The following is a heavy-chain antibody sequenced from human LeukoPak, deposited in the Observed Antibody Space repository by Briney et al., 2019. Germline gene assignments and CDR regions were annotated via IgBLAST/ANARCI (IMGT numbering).Heavy chain of an antibody. CDR2: IYFRGRT. CDR1: GGSISSSSYY. CDR3: ARRAGYSSSWYRKPHNYYYYMDV. V-gene: IGHV4-39*01. D-gene: IGHD6-13*01. Sequence: SETLSLTCTVSGGSISSSSYYWGWVRQPPGKGRGWNGRIYFRGRTYYNPSLKSRVAISVDTSKNQFSLKLSSVTAADTAVYYCARRAGYSSSWYRKPHNYYYYMDVWGKGTTVTVSS. J-gene: IGHJ6*03.